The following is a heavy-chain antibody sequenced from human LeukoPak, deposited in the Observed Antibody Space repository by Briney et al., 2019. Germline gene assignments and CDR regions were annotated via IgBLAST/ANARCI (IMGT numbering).Heavy chain of an antibody. Sequence: GASVKVSCKASGGTFSSYAISWVRQAPGQGLEWMGRIIPILGIANYAQKFQDRVTITADKSTSTAYMELSSLRSEDTAVYYCAAHSSSWAYGMDVWGQGTTVTVSS. D-gene: IGHD6-13*01. CDR3: AAHSSSWAYGMDV. CDR2: IIPILGIA. CDR1: GGTFSSYA. J-gene: IGHJ6*02. V-gene: IGHV1-69*04.